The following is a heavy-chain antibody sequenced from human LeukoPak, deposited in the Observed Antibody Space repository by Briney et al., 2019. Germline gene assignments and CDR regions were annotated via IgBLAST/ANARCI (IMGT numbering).Heavy chain of an antibody. J-gene: IGHJ4*02. CDR1: GFTFTNAW. V-gene: IGHV3-15*01. CDR2: IKRKTDGGTI. D-gene: IGHD1-1*01. Sequence: GGSLRLSCAASGFTFTNAWMNWVRQAPGKGLEWVGRIKRKTDGGTIDYAAPVKGRFTISRDDSKNTLYLQMNSLKTEDTAVYYCTTAPHNPEIPIDYWGQGTLVTVSS. CDR3: TTAPHNPEIPIDY.